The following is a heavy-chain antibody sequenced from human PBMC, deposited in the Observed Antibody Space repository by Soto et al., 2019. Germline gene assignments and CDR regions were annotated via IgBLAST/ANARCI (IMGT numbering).Heavy chain of an antibody. CDR3: ARQRIVAAGTFVDY. CDR1: GDSINSTSYY. Sequence: ETLSLTCIVSGDSINSTSYYWGWIRQPPGQGLEWIASIYFSGSTYNNPSLKSRLTVSVDTSKSQFSLKLSSVTAADTALYYCARQRIVAAGTFVDYWGQGSLVTVSS. D-gene: IGHD6-13*01. CDR2: IYFSGST. V-gene: IGHV4-39*01. J-gene: IGHJ4*02.